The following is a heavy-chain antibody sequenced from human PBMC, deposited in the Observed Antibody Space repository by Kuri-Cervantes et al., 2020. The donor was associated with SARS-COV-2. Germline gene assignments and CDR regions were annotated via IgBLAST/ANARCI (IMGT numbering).Heavy chain of an antibody. V-gene: IGHV3-23*01. J-gene: IGHJ4*02. CDR3: AKDPKKNLIVGRTIGQG. D-gene: IGHD1-26*01. CDR1: GFTFSSYA. CDR2: ISGSGGST. Sequence: GESLKISCAASGFTFSSYAMSWVRQAPGKGLEWVSSISGSGGSTYYADSVKGRFTISRDNSENTLYLQMNSLRADDTAVYYCAKDPKKNLIVGRTIGQGGGQGTLVTVSS.